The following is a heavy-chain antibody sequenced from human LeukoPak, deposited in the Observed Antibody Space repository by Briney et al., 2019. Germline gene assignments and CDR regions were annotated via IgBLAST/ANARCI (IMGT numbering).Heavy chain of an antibody. CDR2: ISSSSSYL. J-gene: IGHJ4*02. CDR1: GFTFSSYS. V-gene: IGHV3-21*01. D-gene: IGHD3-9*01. CDR3: ARWGLRYFD. Sequence: GGSLRLSCAASGFTFSSYSMNWVRQAPGKGLEWVSSISSSSSYLYYADSVKGRFTISRDNAKNSLYLQMNSLRAEDTAVYYCARWGLRYFDWGQGTLVTVSS.